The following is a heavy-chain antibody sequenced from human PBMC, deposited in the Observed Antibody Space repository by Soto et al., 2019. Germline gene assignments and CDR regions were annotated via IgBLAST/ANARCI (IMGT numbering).Heavy chain of an antibody. Sequence: QRQLQESGPGLVKPSETLSLTCTVSGDSLTSSSYYWGWIRQPPGKGLECIGNIYYDGNTYYNPSLKSRVIISLDTSKNQFSLRLNSVTAADTAVYYCARSTIAPRLFMYPFDSWGQGTLVTVSS. CDR1: GDSLTSSSYY. CDR3: ARSTIAPRLFMYPFDS. V-gene: IGHV4-39*01. D-gene: IGHD6-6*01. J-gene: IGHJ4*02. CDR2: IYYDGNT.